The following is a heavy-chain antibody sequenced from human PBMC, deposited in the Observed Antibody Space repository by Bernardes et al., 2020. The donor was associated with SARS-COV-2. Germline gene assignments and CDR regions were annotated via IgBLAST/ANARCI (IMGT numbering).Heavy chain of an antibody. CDR1: GFSFNNYW. D-gene: IGHD3-22*01. CDR2: INGDGRVT. CDR3: AGENYYRGSAAFDP. J-gene: IGHJ5*02. Sequence: GGSLRLSCAASGFSFNNYWMHWVRQVPGKGPVWVSRINGDGRVTNYADFVEGRFIISRDNTKNTLYLRMNSLRTEATAVYFCAGENYYRGSAAFDPWGQGTLLTVPS. V-gene: IGHV3-74*01.